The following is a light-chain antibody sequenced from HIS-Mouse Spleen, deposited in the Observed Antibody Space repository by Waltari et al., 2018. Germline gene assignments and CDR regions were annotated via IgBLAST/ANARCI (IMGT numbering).Light chain of an antibody. V-gene: IGKV3-11*01. J-gene: IGKJ1*01. Sequence: EIVLTQSPATLSLSPGVRATLSCRGSQSVSSYLAWYQQKPGQDPRLLISDASNRATGIPDRFSGSGSGTGFNLTISSLEPEDFAVYYYQQYGSSPPWTFGQGTKVEIK. CDR2: DAS. CDR1: QSVSSY. CDR3: QQYGSSPPWT.